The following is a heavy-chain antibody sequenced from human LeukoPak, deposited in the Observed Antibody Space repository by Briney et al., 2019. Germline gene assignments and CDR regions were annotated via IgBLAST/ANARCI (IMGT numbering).Heavy chain of an antibody. V-gene: IGHV1-2*02. CDR3: ARALGATTGAPWYYFDN. CDR1: GYTFTDYY. CDR2: INPNTGGT. Sequence: ASVKVSCKASGYTFTDYYLHWVRQVPGQGLECMGWINPNTGGTNYPQKFQGRVTMTRDTAISTAYMELTSLRSDDTAVYYCARALGATTGAPWYYFDNWGQGTLVTVPS. D-gene: IGHD1-26*01. J-gene: IGHJ4*01.